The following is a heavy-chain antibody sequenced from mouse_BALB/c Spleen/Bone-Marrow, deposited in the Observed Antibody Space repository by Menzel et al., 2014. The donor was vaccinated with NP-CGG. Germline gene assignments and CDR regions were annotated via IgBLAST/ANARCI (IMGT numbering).Heavy chain of an antibody. Sequence: EVMLVESGGGSVQPGGSLKLSCATSGFTFSDYYMYWVRQTPEKRLEWVAYITKGGGSTYYPDIVKGRFTISRDNAKNTLYLQMSRLKSEDTAMYYCARQLAYAMDYWGQGTSVTVSS. CDR1: GFTFSDYY. V-gene: IGHV5-12*02. CDR3: ARQLAYAMDY. CDR2: ITKGGGST. D-gene: IGHD4-1*01. J-gene: IGHJ4*01.